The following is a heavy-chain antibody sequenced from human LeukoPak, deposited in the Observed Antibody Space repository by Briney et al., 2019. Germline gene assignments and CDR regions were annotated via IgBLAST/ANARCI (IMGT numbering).Heavy chain of an antibody. CDR3: ARAQRSGTHSNLFDY. D-gene: IGHD1-1*01. V-gene: IGHV4-61*02. CDR1: GGSISSGSYY. J-gene: IGHJ4*02. CDR2: IYTSGST. Sequence: SETLSLTSTVSGGSISSGSYYWSWIRQPAGKGLEWIGRIYTSGSTNYNPSLKSRVTISVDTSKNQFSLKLSSVTAADTAVYYCARAQRSGTHSNLFDYWGQGTLVTVSS.